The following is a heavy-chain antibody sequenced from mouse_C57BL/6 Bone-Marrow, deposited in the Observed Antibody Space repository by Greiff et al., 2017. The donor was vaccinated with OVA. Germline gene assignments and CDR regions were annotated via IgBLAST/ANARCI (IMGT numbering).Heavy chain of an antibody. CDR1: GFNIKDDY. J-gene: IGHJ1*03. V-gene: IGHV14-4*01. D-gene: IGHD1-1*01. CDR3: TTRLLFITTVVAHWYFDV. CDR2: IDPENGDT. Sequence: EVQLQQSGAELVRPGASVKLSCTASGFNIKDDYMHWVKQRPEQGLEWIGWIDPENGDTEYASKFQGKATITADTSSNTAYLQLSSLTSEDTAVYYCTTRLLFITTVVAHWYFDVWGTGTTVTVSS.